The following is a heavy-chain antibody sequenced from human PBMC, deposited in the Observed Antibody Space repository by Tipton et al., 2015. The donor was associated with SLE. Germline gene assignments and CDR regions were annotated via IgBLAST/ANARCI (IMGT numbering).Heavy chain of an antibody. CDR1: GGSFSGYY. V-gene: IGHV4-34*01. Sequence: TLSLTCAVYGGSFSGYYWSWIRQPPGKGLEWIGEINHSGSTNYNPTLKSRVTISVETTKNQISLKLSSVTAADTAVYYCARASGGSCADYWGQGTLVTVSS. CDR2: INHSGST. CDR3: ARASGGSCADY. J-gene: IGHJ4*02. D-gene: IGHD2-15*01.